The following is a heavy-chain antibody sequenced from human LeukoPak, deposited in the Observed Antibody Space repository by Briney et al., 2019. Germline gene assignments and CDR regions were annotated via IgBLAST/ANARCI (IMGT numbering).Heavy chain of an antibody. V-gene: IGHV3-43*02. CDR1: GFTFDNYA. CDR3: AKDIGADYYYDSSGYFI. Sequence: PGGSLRLSCAASGFTFDNYAMHWVRQVPGEGLEWVSLISGDGDRTYYPDSVKGRFTISRDNSKNSLYLQMNSLRTEDTALYYCAKDIGADYYYDSSGYFIWGQGTMVTVSS. J-gene: IGHJ3*02. D-gene: IGHD3-22*01. CDR2: ISGDGDRT.